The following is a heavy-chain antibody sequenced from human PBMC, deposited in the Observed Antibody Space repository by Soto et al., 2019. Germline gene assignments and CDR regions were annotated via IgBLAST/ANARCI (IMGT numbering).Heavy chain of an antibody. Sequence: ASVKVSCKASGYTFASYAMHWVRQAPGQRLEWMGWINAGNGNTKYSQKFQGRVTITRDTSASTAYMELSSLRSEDTAVYYCARCGGDCYSTLNFDYWGQGTLVTVSS. V-gene: IGHV1-3*01. J-gene: IGHJ4*02. CDR3: ARCGGDCYSTLNFDY. CDR2: INAGNGNT. CDR1: GYTFASYA. D-gene: IGHD2-21*02.